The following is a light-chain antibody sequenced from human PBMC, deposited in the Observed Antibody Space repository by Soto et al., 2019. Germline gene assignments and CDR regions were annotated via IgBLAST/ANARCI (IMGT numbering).Light chain of an antibody. CDR3: QQYGSSPELT. Sequence: FVLTQSPGTLSLSPGERATLSCRASQSISSSYLTWYQQKPGQAPRLLIYDASSRATGIPDRFSGSGSGTDFTLTISRLEPEDSAVYYCQQYGSSPELTFGGGTKVQIK. J-gene: IGKJ4*01. CDR2: DAS. V-gene: IGKV3-20*01. CDR1: QSISSSY.